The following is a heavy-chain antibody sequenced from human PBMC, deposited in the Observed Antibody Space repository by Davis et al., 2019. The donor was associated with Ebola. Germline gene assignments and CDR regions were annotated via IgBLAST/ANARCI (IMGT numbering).Heavy chain of an antibody. V-gene: IGHV1-18*01. J-gene: IGHJ4*02. CDR1: GYTFNSHG. D-gene: IGHD6-19*01. Sequence: ASVKVSCKASGYTFNSHGISWVRQAPGQGLEWMAWISAHNGHTNYAQKFQGRLTLTTDTSTSTVYMELRSLTSDDTAKYYCATTQWLREFDNWGQGALVTVSS. CDR3: ATTQWLREFDN. CDR2: ISAHNGHT.